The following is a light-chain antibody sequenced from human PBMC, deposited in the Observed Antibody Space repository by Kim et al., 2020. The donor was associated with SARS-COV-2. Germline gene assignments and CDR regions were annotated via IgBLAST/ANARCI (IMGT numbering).Light chain of an antibody. J-gene: IGKJ5*01. V-gene: IGKV3-15*01. CDR2: DAS. CDR1: HNVGNN. CDR3: QQYNDRSPTT. Sequence: ETVLTQSPGTLSVSPGERATLSCRASHNVGNNLAWYQQTPGQTPRLLIYDASTRAPGVPRRFIGSGSGTEFTLTISGLQSEDFAVYFCQQYNDRSPTTFGQGTRLEIK.